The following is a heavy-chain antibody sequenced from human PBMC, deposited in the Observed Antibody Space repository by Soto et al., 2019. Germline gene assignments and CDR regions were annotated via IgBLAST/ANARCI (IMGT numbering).Heavy chain of an antibody. Sequence: QVHLVQSGAEVKKPGASVKVSCKGSGYGFTTYGITWVRQAPGQGLEWMAWISAHNGNTNYAQKVQGRFTVTRDTSASTAYMELRSLSYADTAVYYCARGRYGDYWGQGALVTVSS. J-gene: IGHJ4*02. D-gene: IGHD1-1*01. CDR2: ISAHNGNT. CDR1: GYGFTTYG. V-gene: IGHV1-18*01. CDR3: ARGRYGDY.